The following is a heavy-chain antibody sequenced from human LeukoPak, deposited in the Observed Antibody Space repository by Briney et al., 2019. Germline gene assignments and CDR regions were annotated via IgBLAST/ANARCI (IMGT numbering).Heavy chain of an antibody. CDR1: GGPISSYY. Sequence: PSETLSLTCTVSGGPISSYYWSWIRQPPGKGLEWIGYIYYSGSTNYNPSLKSRVTTSVDTSKNQFSLKLSSVTAADTAVYYCARASGGSLIDYWGQGTLVTVSS. CDR2: IYYSGST. V-gene: IGHV4-59*01. CDR3: ARASGGSLIDY. D-gene: IGHD1-26*01. J-gene: IGHJ4*02.